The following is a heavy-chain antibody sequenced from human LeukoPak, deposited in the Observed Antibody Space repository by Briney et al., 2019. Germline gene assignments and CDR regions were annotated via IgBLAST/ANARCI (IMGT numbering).Heavy chain of an antibody. CDR1: GYTLNELS. CDR3: ATDSFYTEHGRD. J-gene: IGHJ4*02. CDR2: FDPEDGKT. Sequence: ASVKVSCKISGYTLNELSIHWVRQVSGNGLEWMGGFDPEDGKTVYAQKFQGRVTMTEDTSTDTAYMQLSSLRSEDSAVYYCATDSFYTEHGRDWGQGTLVTVSS. D-gene: IGHD3-16*01. V-gene: IGHV1-24*01.